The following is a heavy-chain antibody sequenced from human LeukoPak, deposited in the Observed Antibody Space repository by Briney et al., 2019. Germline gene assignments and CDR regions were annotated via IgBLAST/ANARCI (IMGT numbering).Heavy chain of an antibody. Sequence: SVKVSCKVSGGTFSDNAISWVRQAPGQGLEWMGRIIPILGITDYAQKFQGRVTITADKSTSTAYMELGSLRSEDTAVYYCVGLIPYYFDYWGQGTLVTVSS. CDR2: IIPILGIT. CDR1: GGTFSDNA. J-gene: IGHJ4*02. CDR3: VGLIPYYFDY. D-gene: IGHD3-16*01. V-gene: IGHV1-69*04.